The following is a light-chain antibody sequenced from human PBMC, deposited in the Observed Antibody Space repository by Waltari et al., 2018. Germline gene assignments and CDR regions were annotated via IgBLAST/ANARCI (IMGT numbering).Light chain of an antibody. J-gene: IGLJ2*01. CDR1: NIGSKS. CDR2: YDN. Sequence: SYVLTQPPSVSVAPGQTAIITCGGDNIGSKSVHWYQQRAGQAPVLVVHYDNDRPSGIPERLSGSNSGNTATLTISRVEAGDEADFYCQVWDSGSGRPQVIFGGGTRLTVL. V-gene: IGLV3-21*02. CDR3: QVWDSGSGRPQVI.